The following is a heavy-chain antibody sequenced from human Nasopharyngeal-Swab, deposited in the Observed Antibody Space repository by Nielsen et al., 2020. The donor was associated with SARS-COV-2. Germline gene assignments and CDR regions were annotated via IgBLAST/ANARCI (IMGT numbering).Heavy chain of an antibody. Sequence: WIRQPPGKGLEWVSYISSSSSTIYYADSVKGRFTISRDNAKSSLYLQMNSLRDEDSAAYYCAREGGYRYGYRLYYYYGMDVWGQGTTVTVSS. J-gene: IGHJ6*02. D-gene: IGHD5-18*01. V-gene: IGHV3-48*02. CDR2: ISSSSSTI. CDR3: AREGGYRYGYRLYYYYGMDV.